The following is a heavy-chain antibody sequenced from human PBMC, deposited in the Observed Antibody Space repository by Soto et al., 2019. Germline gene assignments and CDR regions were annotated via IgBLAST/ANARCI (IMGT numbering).Heavy chain of an antibody. Sequence: PSETLSLTCTVSGASVTNDGYYWSWVRQPPGKGLEWIGYISNSGSTKYSPSLKSRITISVDMSKNQFSLKVNSMTAADTGVYFCASDVSGYSSRAFDYWGRGMLVTVSS. CDR1: GASVTNDGYY. CDR3: ASDVSGYSSRAFDY. D-gene: IGHD6-25*01. CDR2: ISNSGST. V-gene: IGHV4-61*08. J-gene: IGHJ4*02.